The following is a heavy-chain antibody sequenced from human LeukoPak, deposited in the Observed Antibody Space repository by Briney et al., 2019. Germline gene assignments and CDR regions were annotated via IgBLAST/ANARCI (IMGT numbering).Heavy chain of an antibody. V-gene: IGHV4-31*03. D-gene: IGHD3-10*01. CDR2: IYYSGTT. J-gene: IGHJ4*02. CDR1: GGSINSGGY. CDR3: ARDSGISGRTDY. Sequence: SETLSLTCTVSGGSINSGGYWSWTRQHPGKSLEWIGYIYYSGTTYFNPSLKGRVTMSVDTSKNQFSLKLSSVTAADTAVYYCARDSGISGRTDYWGQGTLVTVSS.